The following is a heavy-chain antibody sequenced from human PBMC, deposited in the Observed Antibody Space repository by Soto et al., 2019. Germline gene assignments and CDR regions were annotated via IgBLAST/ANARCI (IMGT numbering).Heavy chain of an antibody. CDR1: DYTFTSNS. V-gene: IGHV1-18*04. CDR3: ARISRASSGWLSEY. D-gene: IGHD6-19*01. CDR2: INVYNGNT. Sequence: QVQLVQSGAEVKKPGASVTVSCTASDYTFTSNSIGWVRQAPGQGLEWMGWINVYNGNTKYAQQLQGRGPLTTATTTSTAYMDLRCLRSDGTAVYYCARISRASSGWLSEYWGQGTLVTLSS. J-gene: IGHJ4*02.